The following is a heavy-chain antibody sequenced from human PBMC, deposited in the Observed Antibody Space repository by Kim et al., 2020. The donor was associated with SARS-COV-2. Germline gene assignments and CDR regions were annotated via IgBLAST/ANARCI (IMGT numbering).Heavy chain of an antibody. CDR1: GDSVSSSSAA. Sequence: SQTLSLTCVISGDSVSSSSAAWNWIRQSPSRGLEWLGRTYYRSEWYHDYSVSVKSRITINPDTSKNQFSLQLNSVTAEDTAMYYCARPTDRLRGVTITDTFDIWGRGTMVTVSS. J-gene: IGHJ3*02. V-gene: IGHV6-1*01. D-gene: IGHD3-10*01. CDR2: TYYRSEWYH. CDR3: ARPTDRLRGVTITDTFDI.